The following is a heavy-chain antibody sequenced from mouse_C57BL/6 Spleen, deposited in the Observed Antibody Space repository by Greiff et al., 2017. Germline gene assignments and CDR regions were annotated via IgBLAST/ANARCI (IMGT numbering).Heavy chain of an antibody. V-gene: IGHV1-53*01. D-gene: IGHD4-1*01. CDR1: GYTFTSYW. Sequence: VQLQQSGTELVKPGASVKLSCKASGYTFTSYWMHWVKQRPGQGLEWIGNINPSNGGTNYNEKFKSKATLTVDKSSSTAYMQLSSLTSEDSAVYYCARESLGRGLYFDYWGQGTTLTVSS. CDR2: INPSNGGT. CDR3: ARESLGRGLYFDY. J-gene: IGHJ2*01.